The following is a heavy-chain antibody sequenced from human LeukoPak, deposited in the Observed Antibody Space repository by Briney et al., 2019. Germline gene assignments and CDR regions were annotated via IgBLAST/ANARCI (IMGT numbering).Heavy chain of an antibody. Sequence: SETLSLTCTVSGGSISGYCWTWIRQPAGKGLEWIDRIYNIGSPNYNPALKGRVTISVDTSKNQFSLKLSSVTAADSAVYYCARGLRTDSGYDDGEDHWGQGTLVTVSS. V-gene: IGHV4-4*07. D-gene: IGHD5-12*01. J-gene: IGHJ4*02. CDR2: IYNIGSP. CDR3: ARGLRTDSGYDDGEDH. CDR1: GGSISGYC.